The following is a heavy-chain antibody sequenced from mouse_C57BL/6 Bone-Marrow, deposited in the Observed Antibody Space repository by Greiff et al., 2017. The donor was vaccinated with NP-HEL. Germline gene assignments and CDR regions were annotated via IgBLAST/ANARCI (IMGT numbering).Heavy chain of an antibody. CDR2: INPSNGGT. D-gene: IGHD1-1*01. J-gene: IGHJ1*03. CDR3: ATGIYCYGSPLIDV. V-gene: IGHV1-53*01. CDR1: GYTFTSYW. Sequence: QVQLQQPGTELVKPGASVKLSCKASGYTFTSYWMHWVKQRPGQGLEWIGIINPSNGGTNYNEKFKSKATLTVDKSSSTAYMQLSSLTYVDSAVYYCATGIYCYGSPLIDVWGTGTTVTVSS.